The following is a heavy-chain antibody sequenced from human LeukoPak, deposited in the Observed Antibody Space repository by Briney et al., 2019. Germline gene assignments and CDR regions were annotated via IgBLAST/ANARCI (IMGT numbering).Heavy chain of an antibody. D-gene: IGHD3-22*01. CDR3: ARDVYYDSSGLNYYYYGMDV. CDR2: INAGNGNT. CDR1: GYTFTSYA. J-gene: IGHJ6*02. Sequence: WASVKVSCKASGYTFTSYAMHWVRQAPGQRLEWMGWINAGNGNTKYSQKFQGRVTITRDTSASTAYMELSSLRSEDTAVYYCARDVYYDSSGLNYYYYGMDVWGQGTTVTVSS. V-gene: IGHV1-3*01.